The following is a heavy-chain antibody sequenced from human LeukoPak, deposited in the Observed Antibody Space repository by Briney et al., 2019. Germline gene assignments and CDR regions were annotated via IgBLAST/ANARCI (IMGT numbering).Heavy chain of an antibody. D-gene: IGHD7-27*01. CDR1: GFSFSSYW. J-gene: IGHJ6*02. V-gene: IGHV3-7*05. CDR3: VRDNWGDV. CDR2: IKVDGSEK. Sequence: GGSLRLSCAASGFSFSSYWMSWVRQAPGKGLEWVANIKVDGSEKYYVDSVKGRFTISRDNAKKSLYLQMNSLRAEDTAVYHCVRDNWGDVWGQGTTVTVSS.